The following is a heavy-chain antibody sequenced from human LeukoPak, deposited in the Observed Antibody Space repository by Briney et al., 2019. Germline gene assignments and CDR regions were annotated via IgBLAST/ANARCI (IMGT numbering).Heavy chain of an antibody. V-gene: IGHV1-46*01. CDR2: INPSGGST. CDR3: ARDPPRYYDSSGSNDY. J-gene: IGHJ4*02. D-gene: IGHD3-22*01. Sequence: ASVEVSCKASGYTFTSYYMHWVRQAPGQGLEWMGIINPSGGSTSYAQKFQGRVTMTRDTSTSTVYMELSSLRSEDTAVYYCARDPPRYYDSSGSNDYWGQGTLVTVSS. CDR1: GYTFTSYY.